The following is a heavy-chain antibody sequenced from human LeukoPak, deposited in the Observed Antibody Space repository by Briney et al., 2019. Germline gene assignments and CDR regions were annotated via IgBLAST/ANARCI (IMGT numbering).Heavy chain of an antibody. CDR1: GVTFSSYG. CDR2: ISYDGSNK. J-gene: IGHJ4*02. D-gene: IGHD3-10*01. Sequence: GRCLRLSCAASGVTFSSYGMHWVRQAPGKGLEWVAVISYDGSNKYYADSVKGRFTISRDNSKNTLYLQMNSLRAEDTAVYYCAKQGHYYGSGSSFNGYYFDYWGQGTLVTVSS. V-gene: IGHV3-30*18. CDR3: AKQGHYYGSGSSFNGYYFDY.